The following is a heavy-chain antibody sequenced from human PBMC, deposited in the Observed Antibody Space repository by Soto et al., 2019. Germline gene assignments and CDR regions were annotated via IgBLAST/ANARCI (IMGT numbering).Heavy chain of an antibody. Sequence: SLRLSCAASGFTFSSYGMHWVRQAPGKGLEWVAVISYDGSNKYYADSVKGRFTISRDNSKNTLYLQMNSLRAEDTAVYYCAKGIAAAGTFSSDYWGQR. CDR2: ISYDGSNK. D-gene: IGHD6-13*01. J-gene: IGHJ4*02. V-gene: IGHV3-30*18. CDR1: GFTFSSYG. CDR3: AKGIAAAGTFSSDY.